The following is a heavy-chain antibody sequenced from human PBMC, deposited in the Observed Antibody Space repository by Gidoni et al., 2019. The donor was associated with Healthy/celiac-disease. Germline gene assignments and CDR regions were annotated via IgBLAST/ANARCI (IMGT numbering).Heavy chain of an antibody. CDR1: GGSFSGYY. CDR2: INHSGST. D-gene: IGHD3-16*01. CDR3: ARAKTFGSPWFDP. J-gene: IGHJ5*02. V-gene: IGHV4-34*01. Sequence: QVQLQQWGAGLLKPSETLSLTCAVYGGSFSGYYWSWIRQPPGKGLEWIGEINHSGSTNYNPSLKSRVTISVDTSKNQFSLKLSSVTAADTAVYYCARAKTFGSPWFDPWGQGTLVTVSS.